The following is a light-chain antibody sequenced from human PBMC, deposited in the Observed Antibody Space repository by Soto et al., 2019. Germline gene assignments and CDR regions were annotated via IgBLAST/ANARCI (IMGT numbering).Light chain of an antibody. CDR1: QRSSIW. CDR3: QQYNSDST. Sequence: IQMTQSPSTLSASVGDRVTITCRASQRSSIWLAWYQQRPGKAPKLLIYKASSLESEVPSRFSGSGSGTEFTLTIISLQPDDSATYYCQQYNSDSTFGQGTKVEIK. CDR2: KAS. V-gene: IGKV1-5*03. J-gene: IGKJ1*01.